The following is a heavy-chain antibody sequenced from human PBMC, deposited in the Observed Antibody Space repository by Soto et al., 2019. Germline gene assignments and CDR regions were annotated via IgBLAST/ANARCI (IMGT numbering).Heavy chain of an antibody. CDR1: GYTFTNS. J-gene: IGHJ4*02. CDR3: ARENWNYVD. V-gene: IGHV1-2*02. D-gene: IGHD1-7*01. CDR2: MNPHEGDT. Sequence: QAQLVQSGAEAKRPGTSVKVSCKVSGYTFTNSFHWIRQAPGQGLEWMGWMNPHEGDTAYARQFQGRVTWNRDTSITTAYMELSSLTSDDTAVYCCARENWNYVDWGQGTQVTVSA.